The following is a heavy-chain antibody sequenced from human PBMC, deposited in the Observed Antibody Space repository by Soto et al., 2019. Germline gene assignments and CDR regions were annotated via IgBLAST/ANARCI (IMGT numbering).Heavy chain of an antibody. CDR1: GFTFISYS. V-gene: IGHV3-48*02. D-gene: IGHD6-13*01. CDR2: ISSSSSTI. Sequence: PGGSVRLSCASSGFTFISYSMNWVRQAPGKGLEWVSYISSSSSTIYYADSVKGRFTISRDNAKNSLYLQMNSLRDEDTAVYYCAKIAAADYGMDVWGQGTTVTVSS. J-gene: IGHJ6*02. CDR3: AKIAAADYGMDV.